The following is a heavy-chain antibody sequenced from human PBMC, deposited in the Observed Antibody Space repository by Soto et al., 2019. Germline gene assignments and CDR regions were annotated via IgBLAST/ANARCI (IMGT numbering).Heavy chain of an antibody. CDR2: INTYNGKT. D-gene: IGHD3-16*01. CDR3: AMVDVYVTPSPQDV. Sequence: GASVKVSCKPSGYTFSDYGISWVRQAPGQGLEWMGWINTYNGKTNYAQNLQGRVTLTTDTSTSTAYMELRSLRSNDTAIYYCAMVDVYVTPSPQDVWGQGTTVTVSS. CDR1: GYTFSDYG. J-gene: IGHJ6*02. V-gene: IGHV1-18*01.